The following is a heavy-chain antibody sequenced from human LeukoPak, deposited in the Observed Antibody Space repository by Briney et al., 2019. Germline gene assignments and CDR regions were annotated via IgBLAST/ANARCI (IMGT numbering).Heavy chain of an antibody. CDR3: ARGRYYYGSGNYFDY. V-gene: IGHV4-34*01. CDR1: GGSFSGYY. CDR2: INHSGST. Sequence: PSETLSLTCAVYGGSFSGYYWSWIRQPPGKGLEWIGEINHSGSTDYNLSLKSRVTISVDTSKNQFSLKLSSVTAADTAVYYCARGRYYYGSGNYFDYWGQGTLVTVSS. J-gene: IGHJ4*02. D-gene: IGHD3-10*01.